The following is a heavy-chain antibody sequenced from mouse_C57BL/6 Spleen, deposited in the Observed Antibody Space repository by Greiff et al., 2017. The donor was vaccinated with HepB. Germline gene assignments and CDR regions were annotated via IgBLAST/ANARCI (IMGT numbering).Heavy chain of an antibody. CDR2: ISSGSSTI. CDR1: GFTFSDYG. Sequence: EVKVEESGGGLVKPGGSLKLSCAASGFTFSDYGMHWVRQAPEKGLEWVAYISSGSSTIYYADTVKGRFTISRDNAKNTLFLQMTSLRSEDTAMYYCARANWAYYYAMDYWGQGTSVTVSS. CDR3: ARANWAYYYAMDY. J-gene: IGHJ4*01. D-gene: IGHD4-1*01. V-gene: IGHV5-17*01.